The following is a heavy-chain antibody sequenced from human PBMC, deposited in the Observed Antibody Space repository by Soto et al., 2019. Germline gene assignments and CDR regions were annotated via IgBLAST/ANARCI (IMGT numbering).Heavy chain of an antibody. Sequence: PVGSLRLSCAASGVTFSSYGMHWVRQAPGQGLEWVAVIWSDGSNKYYADSVQGRFTIYRDNSKTTLYLQMNSLRAEDTAVYYKARNYYDISGFYPLWGQGTLVT. D-gene: IGHD3-22*01. CDR2: IWSDGSNK. CDR1: GVTFSSYG. J-gene: IGHJ4*02. CDR3: ARNYYDISGFYPL. V-gene: IGHV3-33*01.